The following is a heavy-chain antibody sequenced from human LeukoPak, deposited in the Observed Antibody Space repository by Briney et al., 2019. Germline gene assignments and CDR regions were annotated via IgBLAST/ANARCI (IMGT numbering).Heavy chain of an antibody. CDR3: ARHIGYSNSAFDP. V-gene: IGHV4-39*01. CDR1: GGSISSSNSY. CDR2: LYYSAST. J-gene: IGHJ5*02. Sequence: PSETLSLTCTVSGGSISSSNSYWGCVRQPPGKGLESIGRLYYSASTYYNPSLNTRVTICVDTSKNEYSLKVNSVSAADTAVYYCARHIGYSNSAFDPWGQGTLVTVSP. D-gene: IGHD6-13*01.